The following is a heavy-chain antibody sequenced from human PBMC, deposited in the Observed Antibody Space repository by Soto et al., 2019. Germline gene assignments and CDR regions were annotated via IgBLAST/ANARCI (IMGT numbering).Heavy chain of an antibody. V-gene: IGHV1-18*01. CDR3: ARDRGAYSSSWYKDYCYGMDV. Sequence: QVQLVQSGAEVKKPGASVKVSCKASGYTFTSYGISWVRQAPGQGLEWMGWISAYNGNTNYAQKLQGRVTMTTDTTTXXAXMXXRSLRSDDTAVYYCARDRGAYSSSWYKDYCYGMDVWGQGTTVTVSS. D-gene: IGHD6-13*01. J-gene: IGHJ6*02. CDR1: GYTFTSYG. CDR2: ISAYNGNT.